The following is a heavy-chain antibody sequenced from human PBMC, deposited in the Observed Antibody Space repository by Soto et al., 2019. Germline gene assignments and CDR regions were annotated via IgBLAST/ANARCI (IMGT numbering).Heavy chain of an antibody. J-gene: IGHJ4*02. D-gene: IGHD6-19*01. CDR3: AGGSGWESES. V-gene: IGHV3-7*05. CDR2: IKEDGGQK. Sequence: EVQLVESGGGLVQPGGSLRLSCAVSEFTFTTYWMTWVRQAPGKGLEWVANIKEDGGQKNYLESVRGRFTISRDNAKKSLFLEMSSLRVEDMAVYFCAGGSGWESESWGQGTLVTVSS. CDR1: EFTFTTYW.